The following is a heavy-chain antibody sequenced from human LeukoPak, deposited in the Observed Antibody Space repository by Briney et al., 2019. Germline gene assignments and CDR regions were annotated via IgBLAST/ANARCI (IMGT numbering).Heavy chain of an antibody. CDR2: MNPSGST. D-gene: IGHD3-22*01. J-gene: IGHJ6*03. V-gene: IGHV4-34*01. CDR3: ARGRQDVTIIVVVMTAVSYYLDV. Sequence: PSETLSLTCAVYGGSFSGYYWTWIRQTPEKGLEWIGEMNPSGSTSYNPSLKSRVTISVDTSKNQFSLKLSSVTAADTAVYYCARGRQDVTIIVVVMTAVSYYLDVWGKGTTVTDS. CDR1: GGSFSGYY.